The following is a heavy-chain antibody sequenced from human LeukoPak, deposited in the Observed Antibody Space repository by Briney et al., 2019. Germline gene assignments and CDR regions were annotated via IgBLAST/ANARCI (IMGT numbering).Heavy chain of an antibody. CDR2: INHSGST. CDR1: GGSISSYY. Sequence: SETLSLTCTVSGGSISSYYWNWIRQPPGKRLEWIGYINHSGSTNSNPSLKSRVTISVDRSKNQFSLKLSSVTAADTAVYYCALGIEYFDYWGQGTLVTVSS. D-gene: IGHD7-27*01. V-gene: IGHV4-59*12. J-gene: IGHJ4*02. CDR3: ALGIEYFDY.